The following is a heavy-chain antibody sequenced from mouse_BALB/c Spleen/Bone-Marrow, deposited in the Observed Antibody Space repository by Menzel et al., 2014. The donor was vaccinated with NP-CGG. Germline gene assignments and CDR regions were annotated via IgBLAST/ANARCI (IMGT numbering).Heavy chain of an antibody. CDR2: INPESSTI. J-gene: IGHJ4*01. Sequence: EVQGVESGGGLVQPGGSLKLSCAVSGFDFSGYWMSWVRQAPGKGLEWIGEINPESSTINYTPTLKDKFIITRDNANNTLYLQMSKVRSEDTALYYCARHYYYRYVDYWGQGTPVTVSA. CDR1: GFDFSGYW. CDR3: ARHYYYRYVDY. D-gene: IGHD2-14*01. V-gene: IGHV4-1*02.